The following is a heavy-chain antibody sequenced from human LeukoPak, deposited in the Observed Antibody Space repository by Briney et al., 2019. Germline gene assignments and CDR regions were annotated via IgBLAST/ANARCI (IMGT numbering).Heavy chain of an antibody. CDR1: GYTFTGYY. CDR3: ARLPWYYDFWSGYYNEGYFDY. J-gene: IGHJ4*02. Sequence: ASVKVSCKASGYTFTGYYTHWVRQAPGQGLEWMGWINPNSGGTNYAQKFQGRVTMTRDTSISTAYMELSRLRSDDTAVYYCARLPWYYDFWSGYYNEGYFDYWGQGTLVTVSS. CDR2: INPNSGGT. V-gene: IGHV1-2*02. D-gene: IGHD3-3*01.